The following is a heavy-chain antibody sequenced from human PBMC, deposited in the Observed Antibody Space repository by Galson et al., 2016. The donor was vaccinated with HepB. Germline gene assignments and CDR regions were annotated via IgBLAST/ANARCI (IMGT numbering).Heavy chain of an antibody. CDR3: GTLLEGHGGTGY. CDR1: GASLAVSGYH. V-gene: IGHV4-61*08. J-gene: IGHJ4*02. D-gene: IGHD3-3*02. Sequence: APLSLTCSVSGASLAVSGYHWPWMRQPTGKGLEWIAHIYYGRHNGYNPSLMGRVTLSTDTSTNEISLTLTSVTDADTAVYYCGTLLEGHGGTGYWGQGTPVIVSS. CDR2: IYYGRHN.